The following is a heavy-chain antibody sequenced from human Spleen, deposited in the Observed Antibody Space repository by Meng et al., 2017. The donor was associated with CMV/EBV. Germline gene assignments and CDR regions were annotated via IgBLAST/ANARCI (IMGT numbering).Heavy chain of an antibody. Sequence: SLKISCAASGFSFDEHAMHWVRQGPGKGLEWVSGISWNSGGIGYADSVKGRFTISRDNAENSLYLQMNSLRVEDTALYYCAKDRAARVGGYFDYWGQGTLVTVSS. D-gene: IGHD6-6*01. J-gene: IGHJ4*02. CDR3: AKDRAARVGGYFDY. CDR2: ISWNSGGI. V-gene: IGHV3-9*01. CDR1: GFSFDEHA.